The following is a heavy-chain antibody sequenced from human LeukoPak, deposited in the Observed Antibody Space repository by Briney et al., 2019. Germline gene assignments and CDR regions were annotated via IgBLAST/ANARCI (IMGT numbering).Heavy chain of an antibody. CDR2: IHHGGST. CDR1: GYSISSGHW. D-gene: IGHD3-10*01. CDR3: ANGSGSLQAFDI. J-gene: IGHJ3*02. V-gene: IGHV4-4*02. Sequence: SGTLSLTCAVSGYSISSGHWWSWVRQPPGKGLEWIGEIHHGGSTNYNPSLKSRVTISVDKSKNQFSLKLSSVTAADTAVYYCANGSGSLQAFDIWGQGTMVTVSS.